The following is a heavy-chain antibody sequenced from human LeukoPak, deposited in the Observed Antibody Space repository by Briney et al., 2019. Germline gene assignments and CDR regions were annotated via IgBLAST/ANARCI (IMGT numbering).Heavy chain of an antibody. J-gene: IGHJ4*02. V-gene: IGHV4-34*01. CDR2: INHSGST. Sequence: SETLSLTCAVYGGSFSGYYWSWIRQPPGKGLEWIGEINHSGSTNYNPSLKSRVTVPVDTSKNQFSLKLSSVTAADTAVYYCARAAAAPYYFDYWGQGTLVTVSS. CDR3: ARAAAAPYYFDY. D-gene: IGHD6-13*01. CDR1: GGSFSGYY.